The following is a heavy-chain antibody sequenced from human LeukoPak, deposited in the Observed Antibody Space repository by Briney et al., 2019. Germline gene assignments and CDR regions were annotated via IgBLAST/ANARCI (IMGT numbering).Heavy chain of an antibody. CDR2: IYYSGST. V-gene: IGHV4-59*01. Sequence: SETLSLTXTVSGGSISSYYWSWIRQAPGKGLEWLGYIYYSGSTNYNPSLKSRVTISVDTSKNQLSLKLSSVTATDTAVYYCASYDYTSAYYFDYWGQGTLVTVSS. J-gene: IGHJ4*02. D-gene: IGHD4-11*01. CDR3: ASYDYTSAYYFDY. CDR1: GGSISSYY.